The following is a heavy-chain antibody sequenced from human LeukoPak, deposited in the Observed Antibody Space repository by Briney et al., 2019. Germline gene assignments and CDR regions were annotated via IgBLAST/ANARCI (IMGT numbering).Heavy chain of an antibody. CDR2: IWYDGSNK. CDR3: AKEDRIVGATLFDY. CDR1: GFTFSSYG. J-gene: IGHJ4*02. V-gene: IGHV3-33*06. D-gene: IGHD1-26*01. Sequence: PGRSLRLSCAASGFTFSSYGMHWVRQAPGKGLEWVAVIWYDGSNKYYADFVKGRFTISRDNSKNTLYLQMNSLRAEDTAVYYCAKEDRIVGATLFDYWGQGTLVTVSS.